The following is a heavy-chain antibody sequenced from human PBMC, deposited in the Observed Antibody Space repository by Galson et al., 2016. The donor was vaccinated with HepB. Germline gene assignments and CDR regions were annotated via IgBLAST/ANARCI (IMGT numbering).Heavy chain of an antibody. J-gene: IGHJ4*01. CDR3: AKDRPAYSGSYWGYFDY. CDR1: GFTFSNFG. V-gene: IGHV3-30*18. CDR2: ISYDETYK. D-gene: IGHD1-26*01. Sequence: SLRLSCAASGFTFSNFGMHWVRQAPGKGLEWVAVISYDETYKYYADSVKGRFTISRDNSKNTLYLQMNSLRPEDTAVYYYAKDRPAYSGSYWGYFDYWGQGTLVTVSS.